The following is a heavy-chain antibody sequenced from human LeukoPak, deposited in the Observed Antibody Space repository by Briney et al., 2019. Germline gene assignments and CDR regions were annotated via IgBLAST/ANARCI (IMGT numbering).Heavy chain of an antibody. J-gene: IGHJ4*02. D-gene: IGHD2-2*01. CDR1: GGSISSGGYY. V-gene: IGHV4-61*08. CDR2: IYYSGST. Sequence: PSETLSLTCTVSGGSISSGGYYWSWIRQHPGKGLEWIGYIYYSGSTNYNPSLKSRVTISVDTSKNQFSLKVRSVTAADTAVYYCARFKSGPGCSSASCTDFDYWGQGTLVTVSS. CDR3: ARFKSGPGCSSASCTDFDY.